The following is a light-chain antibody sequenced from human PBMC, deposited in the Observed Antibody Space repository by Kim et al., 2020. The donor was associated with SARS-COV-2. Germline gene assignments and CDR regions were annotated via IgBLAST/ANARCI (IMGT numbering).Light chain of an antibody. V-gene: IGLV2-23*02. Sequence: QSALTQPASVSGSPGQSITISCTGTNSDVGNNNLVSWYQQHPGKAPKVMIYEVSKRPSGVSNRFSGSKSGNTASLTVSGLQAEDEADYYCCSYAGSSTWVFGGGTQLTVL. CDR1: NSDVGNNNL. J-gene: IGLJ3*02. CDR3: CSYAGSSTWV. CDR2: EVS.